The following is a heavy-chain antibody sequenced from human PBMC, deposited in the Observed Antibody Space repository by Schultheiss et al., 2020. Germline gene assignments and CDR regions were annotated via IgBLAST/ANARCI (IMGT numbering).Heavy chain of an antibody. Sequence: ASVKVSCKASGYTFTGYYMHWVRQAPGQGLEWMGWINPNSGGTNYAQKFQGWVTMTRDTSISTAYMELSRLRSDDTAVYYCARGLKVRPAAGTIWFDPWGQGTLVTVSS. CDR1: GYTFTGYY. CDR2: INPNSGGT. V-gene: IGHV1-2*04. CDR3: ARGLKVRPAAGTIWFDP. D-gene: IGHD6-13*01. J-gene: IGHJ5*02.